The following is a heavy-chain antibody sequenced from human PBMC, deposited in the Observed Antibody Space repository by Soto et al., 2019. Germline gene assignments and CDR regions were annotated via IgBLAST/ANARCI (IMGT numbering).Heavy chain of an antibody. CDR2: ISGYNGNT. D-gene: IGHD2-21*01. CDR3: ARDVFCGGAPACPDMDV. CDR1: GYSFSGYS. V-gene: IGHV1-18*04. Sequence: AAVKVSCKASGYSFSGYSIIWVGQAAGQGLEWMGRISGYNGNTNYARTLRGRLTLTTETSTRTAYMELRSLTSADKAVYYCARDVFCGGAPACPDMDVWGQGTTVTVSS. J-gene: IGHJ6*02.